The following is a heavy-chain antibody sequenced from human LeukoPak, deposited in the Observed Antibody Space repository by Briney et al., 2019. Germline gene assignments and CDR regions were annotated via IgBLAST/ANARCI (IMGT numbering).Heavy chain of an antibody. CDR3: ARDRGDGYNYEGLDF. V-gene: IGHV1-8*01. CDR1: GYTFTNYD. D-gene: IGHD5-24*01. J-gene: IGHJ4*02. Sequence: ASVKVSCKASGYTFTNYDVNWVRQATGQGLEWMGWMNPTSGKAGFAQRFQGRVTLTSDTSANTAYMDLSSLKSEDTAVYYCARDRGDGYNYEGLDFWGQGTLVTVSS. CDR2: MNPTSGKA.